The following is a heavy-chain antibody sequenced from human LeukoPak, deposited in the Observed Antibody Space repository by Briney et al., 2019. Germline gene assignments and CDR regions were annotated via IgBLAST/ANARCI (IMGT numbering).Heavy chain of an antibody. CDR2: INPNSGGT. CDR3: ARDGGYSYGYNDY. J-gene: IGHJ4*02. D-gene: IGHD5-18*01. Sequence: GASVKVSCTASGYTFTGYYMHWVRQAPGQGLEWMGWINPNSGGTNYAEKFQGRVTMTRDTSISTAYMELSRLRSDDTAVYYCARDGGYSYGYNDYWGQGTLVTVSS. CDR1: GYTFTGYY. V-gene: IGHV1-2*02.